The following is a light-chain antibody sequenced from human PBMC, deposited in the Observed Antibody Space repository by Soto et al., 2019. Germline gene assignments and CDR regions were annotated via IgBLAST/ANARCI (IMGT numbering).Light chain of an antibody. Sequence: EIVMTQSPATLSVSPGERATLSCMASQSVSSNLAWYQQKPGQAPRLLMYGASTRPTVIPARFSGSGSGTDFTLTISSLEPEDSAVYYCQQYGSSPRTFGQGTKVDIK. CDR3: QQYGSSPRT. V-gene: IGKV3D-15*02. CDR2: GAS. CDR1: QSVSSN. J-gene: IGKJ1*01.